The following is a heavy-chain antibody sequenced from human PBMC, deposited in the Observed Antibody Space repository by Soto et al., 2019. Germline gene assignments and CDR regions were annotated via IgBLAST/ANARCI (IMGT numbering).Heavy chain of an antibody. CDR2: IYNSGS. V-gene: IGHV4-59*08. CDR3: AINADV. CDR1: GASISGHF. Sequence: QVQLQESGPGLVKPSETLSLTCTVSGASISGHFWSWIRQPPGKGLEWIAYIYNSGSSYNPSLKSRVTISVDTSKNQLSLKLSSVIAAGSAVYYCAINADVWGQGTTVTVSS. J-gene: IGHJ6*02.